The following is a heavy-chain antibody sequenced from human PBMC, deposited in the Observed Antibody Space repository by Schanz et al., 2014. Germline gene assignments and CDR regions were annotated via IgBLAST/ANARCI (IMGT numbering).Heavy chain of an antibody. J-gene: IGHJ5*02. V-gene: IGHV1-2*06. CDR3: ARESVSRTRLFDP. CDR2: INPNSGGT. D-gene: IGHD3-3*01. Sequence: QVQLVQSGAEVKKPGASVKVSCKASGYTFRGYYMHWVRQAPGQGLEWMGRINPNSGGTNYAQKFQGRVAMTRDTSISTAYMELSRLRFDDTAVYYCARESVSRTRLFDPWGQGTLVTVSS. CDR1: GYTFRGYY.